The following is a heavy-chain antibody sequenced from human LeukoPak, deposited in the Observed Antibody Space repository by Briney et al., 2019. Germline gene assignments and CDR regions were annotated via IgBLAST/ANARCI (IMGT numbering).Heavy chain of an antibody. V-gene: IGHV3-23*01. CDR2: ISGSGGST. Sequence: GGSLRLSCAASGFTFSSYAMSWVRQAPGKGLEWVPAISGSGGSTYYADSVKGRFTISRDNSKNTLYLQMNSLRAEDTAVYYCAKDPTMIVVVIPDYWGQGTLVTVSS. CDR1: GFTFSSYA. D-gene: IGHD3-22*01. J-gene: IGHJ4*02. CDR3: AKDPTMIVVVIPDY.